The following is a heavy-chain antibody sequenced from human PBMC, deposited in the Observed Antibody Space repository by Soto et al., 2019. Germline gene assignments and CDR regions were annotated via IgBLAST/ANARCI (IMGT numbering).Heavy chain of an antibody. V-gene: IGHV3-7*02. CDR3: ARASSSTSGAIDY. Sequence: EVQLVESGGGLVQPGGSLRLSCAASAFNFRDYWMSWVRQAPGKGLEWVAKINEDGSEKYYVDSVKGRFTITRDNAKNSLYLQMNSLRVEDTAMYYCARASSSTSGAIDYWGQGTLVTVSS. CDR2: INEDGSEK. D-gene: IGHD2-2*01. CDR1: AFNFRDYW. J-gene: IGHJ4*02.